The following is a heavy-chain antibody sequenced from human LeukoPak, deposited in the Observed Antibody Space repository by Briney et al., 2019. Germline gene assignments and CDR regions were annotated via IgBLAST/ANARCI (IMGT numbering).Heavy chain of an antibody. CDR2: IGSSSSYI. D-gene: IGHD3-3*01. Sequence: AGTSRPSCAASGFTFSSYSMNWVPQAPGTGLKSVSSIGSSSSYIYYADSVKGRFTISRDNAKNSLYLQMNSLRAEDTAVYYCARVGYDFWSGYYRWFDPWGQGTLVTVSS. V-gene: IGHV3-21*01. CDR1: GFTFSSYS. CDR3: ARVGYDFWSGYYRWFDP. J-gene: IGHJ5*02.